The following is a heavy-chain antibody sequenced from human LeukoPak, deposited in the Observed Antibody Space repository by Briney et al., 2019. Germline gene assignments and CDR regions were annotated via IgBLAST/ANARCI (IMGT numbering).Heavy chain of an antibody. J-gene: IGHJ4*02. CDR3: ARVTGYRIEDYFDY. V-gene: IGHV4-59*01. CDR1: GGSISSYY. Sequence: SETLSLTCTVSGGSISSYYWSWIRQPPGKGLEWIGYIYYSGSTNYNPSLKSRVTISVETSKNEFSLKLRSVTAADTAVYYCARVTGYRIEDYFDYWGQGTLVTVSS. CDR2: IYYSGST. D-gene: IGHD6-13*01.